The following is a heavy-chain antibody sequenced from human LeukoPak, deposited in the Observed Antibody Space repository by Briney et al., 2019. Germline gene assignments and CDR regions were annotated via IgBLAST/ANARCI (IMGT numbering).Heavy chain of an antibody. CDR2: IYSGGST. J-gene: IGHJ2*01. CDR3: AREGYSSGYWPTPRATGYFDL. D-gene: IGHD3-22*01. Sequence: GGSLRLSCAASGFTFSNYWMSWVRQAPGKGLEWVSVIYSGGSTYYADSVKGRFTISRDNSKNTLYLQMNSLRAEDTAVYYCAREGYSSGYWPTPRATGYFDLWGRGTLVTVSS. V-gene: IGHV3-53*01. CDR1: GFTFSNYW.